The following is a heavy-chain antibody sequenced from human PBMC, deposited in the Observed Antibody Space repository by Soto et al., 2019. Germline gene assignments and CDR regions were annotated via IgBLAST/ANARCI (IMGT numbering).Heavy chain of an antibody. CDR3: ATDKYGAGRVGVHS. Sequence: QVQLVQSGAEVKKPGASLRVSCETSGGTSTIYTITWVRQAPGQGLQWMGRIVPTLRITNYAQEFQGRLTITADSSTSTAHIELTSLTSDDTAVYYCATDKYGAGRVGVHSWGQGTLVTVSS. CDR2: IVPTLRIT. J-gene: IGHJ5*02. D-gene: IGHD1-26*01. CDR1: GGTSTIYT. V-gene: IGHV1-69*08.